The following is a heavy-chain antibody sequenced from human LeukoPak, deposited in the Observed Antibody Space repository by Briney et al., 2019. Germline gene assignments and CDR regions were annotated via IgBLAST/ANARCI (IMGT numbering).Heavy chain of an antibody. D-gene: IGHD2-2*01. CDR1: GFTVSSNY. J-gene: IGHJ3*01. CDR2: SRNKANSYTT. V-gene: IGHV3-72*01. CDR3: APGGDYCSTTSRPS. Sequence: GGSLRLSCAASGFTVSSNYMSWVRQAPGKGLEWVARSRNKANSYTTEYAASVKGRFTISRDDSKNSLYLQMNSLKTEDTAVYYCAPGGDYCSTTSRPSWGQGTMVTVSS.